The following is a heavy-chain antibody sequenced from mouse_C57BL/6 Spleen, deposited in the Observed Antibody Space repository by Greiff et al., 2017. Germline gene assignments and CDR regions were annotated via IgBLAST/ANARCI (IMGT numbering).Heavy chain of an antibody. V-gene: IGHV1-82*01. CDR3: ARGRAANWYFDV. J-gene: IGHJ1*03. CDR2: IYPGDGDT. CDR1: GYAFSSSW. D-gene: IGHD3-3*01. Sequence: QVQLKPSGPELVKPGASVKISCKASGYAFSSSWMNWVKQRPGKGLEWIGRIYPGDGDTNYNGKFKGKATLTADKSSSTAYMQLSSLTSEDSAVYFCARGRAANWYFDVWGTGTTVTVSS.